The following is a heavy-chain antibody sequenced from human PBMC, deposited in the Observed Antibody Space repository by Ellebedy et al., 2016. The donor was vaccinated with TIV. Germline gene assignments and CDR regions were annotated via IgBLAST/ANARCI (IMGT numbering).Heavy chain of an antibody. V-gene: IGHV1-2*02. D-gene: IGHD6-19*01. J-gene: IGHJ4*02. CDR1: GYTFTDYY. CDR2: IHPKTGGT. Sequence: AASVKVSCKTSGYTFTDYYIHWLRQPPGQGLEWMGWIHPKTGGTHSAQKFHVTLTRETSIDTAYMELSRLKSGDTAVYFSARGGDSAWYDIGDYWGQGTLVTVSS. CDR3: ARGGDSAWYDIGDY.